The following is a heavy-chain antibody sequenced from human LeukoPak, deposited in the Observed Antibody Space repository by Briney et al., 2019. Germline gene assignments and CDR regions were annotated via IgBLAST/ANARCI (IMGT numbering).Heavy chain of an antibody. CDR1: GYIFTSYW. D-gene: IGHD3-22*01. CDR3: ARLDSSGYYPANFDY. CDR2: IYPGDSDT. V-gene: IGHV5-51*01. Sequence: GESLKISCKGSGYIFTSYWIGWVRQMPGKGLEWMGIIYPGDSDTRYSPSFQGQVTISADKSISTAYLQWSSLKASDTAMYYCARLDSSGYYPANFDYWGQGTLVTVSS. J-gene: IGHJ4*02.